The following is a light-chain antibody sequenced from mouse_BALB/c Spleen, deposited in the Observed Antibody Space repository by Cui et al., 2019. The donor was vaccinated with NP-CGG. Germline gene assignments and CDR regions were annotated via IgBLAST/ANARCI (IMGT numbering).Light chain of an antibody. J-gene: IGLJ1*01. CDR2: GTN. V-gene: IGLV1*01. Sequence: QAVVTQESTLTTSPGETVTLTCRSSTGAVTTSNYASWVQEKPDHLFTGLIGGTNNRVPGVPARFSGSLTGDKAALTITGAQTEDEAIYFCALWYSNHWVFGGGTKLTVL. CDR3: ALWYSNHWV. CDR1: TGAVTTSNY.